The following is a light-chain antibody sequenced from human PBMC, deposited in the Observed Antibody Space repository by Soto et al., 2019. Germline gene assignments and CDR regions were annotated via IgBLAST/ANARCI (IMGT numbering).Light chain of an antibody. V-gene: IGKV1-5*03. CDR1: QSISSS. CDR2: KAS. Sequence: DIQMTQSPSTLSASVGDRVTITCRASQSISSSLAWYQQKPGKAPTLLIYKASSLESGVPSRFSGSGSGTEFTLTISSLQPDDFATYYCQQFNSFSWTFGQGNKVEIK. CDR3: QQFNSFSWT. J-gene: IGKJ1*01.